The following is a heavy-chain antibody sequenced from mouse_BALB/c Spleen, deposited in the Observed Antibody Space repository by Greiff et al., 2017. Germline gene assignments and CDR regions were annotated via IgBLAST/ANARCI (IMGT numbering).Heavy chain of an antibody. CDR1: GFNIKDTY. D-gene: IGHD1-1*01. V-gene: IGHV14-3*02. CDR3: APLLPYYAMDY. J-gene: IGHJ4*01. CDR2: IDPANGNT. Sequence: VQLQQSGAELVKPGASVKLSCTASGFNIKDTYMHWVKQRPEQGLEWIGRIDPANGNTKYDPKFQGKATITADTSSNTAYLQLSSLTSEDTAVYYCAPLLPYYAMDYWGQGTSVTVSS.